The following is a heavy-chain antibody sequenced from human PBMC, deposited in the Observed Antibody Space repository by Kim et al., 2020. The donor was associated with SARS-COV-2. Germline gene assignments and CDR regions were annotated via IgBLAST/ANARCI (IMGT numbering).Heavy chain of an antibody. CDR1: GFTFSSYA. CDR2: ISGSGGST. CDR3: ANPPGGSPGANFDY. J-gene: IGHJ4*02. D-gene: IGHD2-15*01. V-gene: IGHV3-23*01. Sequence: GGSLRLSCAASGFTFSSYAMSWVRQAPGKGLEWVSAISGSGGSTYYADSVKGRFTISRDNSKNTLYLQMNSLRAEDTAVYYCANPPGGSPGANFDYWGQGTLVTVSS.